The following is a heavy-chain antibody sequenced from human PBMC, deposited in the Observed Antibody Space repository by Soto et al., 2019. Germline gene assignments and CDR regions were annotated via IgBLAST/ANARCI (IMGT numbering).Heavy chain of an antibody. CDR3: ARAIGYCSGGSCYHWFDP. J-gene: IGHJ5*02. CDR1: GYTFTSYG. D-gene: IGHD2-15*01. Sequence: QVQLVQSGAEVKKPGASVKVSCKASGYTFTSYGISWVRQAPGQGLEWMGWISAYNGNTNYAQKLQGRVTMTTDTATSTAYMELRSLRSSDTAVYYCARAIGYCSGGSCYHWFDPWGQGTLVTVSS. V-gene: IGHV1-18*01. CDR2: ISAYNGNT.